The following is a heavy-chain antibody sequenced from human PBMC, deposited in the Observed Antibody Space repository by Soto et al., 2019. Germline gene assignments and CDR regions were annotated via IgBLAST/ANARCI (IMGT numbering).Heavy chain of an antibody. J-gene: IGHJ5*02. D-gene: IGHD1-20*01. V-gene: IGHV4-31*03. Sequence: QVQLQESGPGLVKPSQTLSLTCTVSGGSINSGNHYWNWIRQHPGKGLEWIAYISYSGSTSYNPSLRSRVTISVDTSKNQFSLKLSSVTAADTAVFYCARLSITSNGGWFDPWGQGTLVTVSS. CDR1: GGSINSGNHY. CDR3: ARLSITSNGGWFDP. CDR2: ISYSGST.